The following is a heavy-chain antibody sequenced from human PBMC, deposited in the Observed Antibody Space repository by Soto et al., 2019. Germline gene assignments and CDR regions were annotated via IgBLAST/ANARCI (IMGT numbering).Heavy chain of an antibody. V-gene: IGHV1-2*04. CDR1: GYTFTGYY. Sequence: ASVKVSCKASGYTFTGYYMHWVRQAPGQGLGWMGWINPNSGGTNYAQKFQGWVTMTRDTSISTAYMELSRLRSDDTAVYYCARAGYCSSTSCYRPYYYYGMDVWGQGTTVTVSS. D-gene: IGHD2-2*02. CDR3: ARAGYCSSTSCYRPYYYYGMDV. CDR2: INPNSGGT. J-gene: IGHJ6*02.